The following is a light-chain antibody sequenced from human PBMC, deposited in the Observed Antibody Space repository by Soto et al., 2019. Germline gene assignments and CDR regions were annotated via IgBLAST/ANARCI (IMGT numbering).Light chain of an antibody. V-gene: IGKV1-5*01. CDR1: QSISSW. CDR2: DAS. CDR3: QQYNSYPWT. Sequence: DIPMTQSPSTLSAAVGDRVTITCRASQSISSWLAWYQQKPGKAPNVLIYDASSLKSGVPSRFSGSGSGTEFTLTISSLQPDDFATYYCQQYNSYPWTFGQGTKVEIK. J-gene: IGKJ1*01.